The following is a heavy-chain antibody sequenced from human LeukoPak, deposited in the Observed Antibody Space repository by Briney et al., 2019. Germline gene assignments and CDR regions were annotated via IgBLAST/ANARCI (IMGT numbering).Heavy chain of an antibody. CDR3: ARRLGRSFDY. CDR2: INIGNGNT. Sequence: ASVKVSFKAFGYTFISHAIHWVRQAPGQRLEWMGWINIGNGNTKYSQNFQGRITITRDTSATTAYMDLSSLRSEDTAVYYCARRLGRSFDYWGQGTLVTVSS. D-gene: IGHD2-21*01. CDR1: GYTFISHA. V-gene: IGHV1-3*04. J-gene: IGHJ4*02.